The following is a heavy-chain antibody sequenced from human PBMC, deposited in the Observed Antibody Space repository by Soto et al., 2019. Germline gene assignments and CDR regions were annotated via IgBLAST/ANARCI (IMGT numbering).Heavy chain of an antibody. CDR3: AREGRVMGRPLDY. CDR2: ISTSGSMT. Sequence: QVQLVESGGGLVRPGGSLRLSCAASGFTFNDHYMAWIRQAPGKGLEWVSHISTSGSMTYYADSVKGRLTISRDNAENSLLLQMNSLRVEDTGVYYCAREGRVMGRPLDYWGQGTLATVSS. CDR1: GFTFNDHY. D-gene: IGHD3-10*01. V-gene: IGHV3-11*04. J-gene: IGHJ4*02.